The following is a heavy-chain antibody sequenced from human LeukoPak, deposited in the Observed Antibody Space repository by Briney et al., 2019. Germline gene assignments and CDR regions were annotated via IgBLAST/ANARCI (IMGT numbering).Heavy chain of an antibody. D-gene: IGHD3-3*01. V-gene: IGHV3-15*01. Sequence: GGSLRLSCAASGFTFSNAWMSWVRQAPGKGLEWVGRIKSKTDGGTTDYAAPVKGRFTISRDDSKNTLYLQMNSLKTEDTAVYYCTTDVGHYDFWSGYSIYMDVWGKGTTVTVSS. CDR2: IKSKTDGGTT. CDR1: GFTFSNAW. J-gene: IGHJ6*03. CDR3: TTDVGHYDFWSGYSIYMDV.